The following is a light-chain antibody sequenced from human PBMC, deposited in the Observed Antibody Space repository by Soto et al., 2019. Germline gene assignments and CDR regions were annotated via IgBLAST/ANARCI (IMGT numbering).Light chain of an antibody. CDR2: EVT. J-gene: IGLJ1*01. CDR3: GSHTSGSTRV. Sequence: QSVLTQPASVSGSPGQSIAISCTGTSSDIGSYDFVSWYQQHPDKAPKLIIYEVTKRPSGVSTRFSGSKSGNTASLTISGLQAEDEGDYYCGSHTSGSTRVFGPGTKLTVL. CDR1: SSDIGSYDF. V-gene: IGLV2-14*01.